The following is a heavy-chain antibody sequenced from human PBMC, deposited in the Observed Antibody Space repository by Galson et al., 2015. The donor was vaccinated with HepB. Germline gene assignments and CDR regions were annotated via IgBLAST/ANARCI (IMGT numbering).Heavy chain of an antibody. V-gene: IGHV1-69*06. Sequence: SVTVSCKASGGTFSSYAISWVRQAPGQGLEWMGGIIPIFGTANYAQKFQGRVTITADKSTSTAYMELSSLRSEDTAVYYCARDGISVAGTGPFDYWGQGTLVTVSS. CDR1: GGTFSSYA. J-gene: IGHJ4*02. CDR3: ARDGISVAGTGPFDY. D-gene: IGHD6-19*01. CDR2: IIPIFGTA.